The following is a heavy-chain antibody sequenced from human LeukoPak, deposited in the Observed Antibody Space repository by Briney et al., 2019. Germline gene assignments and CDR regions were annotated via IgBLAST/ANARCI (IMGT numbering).Heavy chain of an antibody. CDR1: GGSISSSSYY. CDR3: ARQTKQLVAEPLDY. Sequence: SETLSLTCTVSGGSISSSSYYWGWIRHPPGKGLEWIGSIYYSGSTYYNPSLKSRVTISVDTSKNQFSLKLSSVTAADTAVYYCARQTKQLVAEPLDYWGQGTLVTVSS. CDR2: IYYSGST. D-gene: IGHD6-6*01. V-gene: IGHV4-39*01. J-gene: IGHJ4*02.